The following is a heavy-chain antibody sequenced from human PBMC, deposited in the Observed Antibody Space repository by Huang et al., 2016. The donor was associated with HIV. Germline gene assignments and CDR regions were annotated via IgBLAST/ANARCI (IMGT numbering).Heavy chain of an antibody. CDR2: IYTTGST. CDR1: GASIAGGSYF. Sequence: VQLQESGPGLVKPSQTLSLSCNVSGASIAGGSYFWNWIRQPAGGGLEWIGPIYTTGSTDYNPPLRSRVAVSADTSKNQFSLSLRSVTAADTAVYFCARGRVTSSGVVQSYDYWGQGSLVTVSS. V-gene: IGHV4-61*09. J-gene: IGHJ4*02. D-gene: IGHD3-3*01. CDR3: ARGRVTSSGVVQSYDY.